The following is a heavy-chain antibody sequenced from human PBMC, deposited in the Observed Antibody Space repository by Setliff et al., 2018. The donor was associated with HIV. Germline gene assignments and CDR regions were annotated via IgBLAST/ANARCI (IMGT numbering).Heavy chain of an antibody. CDR3: AREYSGSGINFNPLT. Sequence: SETLSLTCAVSGVSISSRNWWSWVRQPPGKGLEWIGEINYSGNTNYNPSLKTRVTISVDKSKNQLFLNLKSVTAADTAVYFCAREYSGSGINFNPLTWGQGTLVTVSS. V-gene: IGHV4-4*02. D-gene: IGHD3-10*01. CDR1: GVSISSRNW. J-gene: IGHJ5*02. CDR2: INYSGNT.